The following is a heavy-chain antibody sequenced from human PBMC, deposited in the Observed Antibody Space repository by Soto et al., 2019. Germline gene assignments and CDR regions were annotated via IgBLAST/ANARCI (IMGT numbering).Heavy chain of an antibody. J-gene: IGHJ4*02. CDR3: ARSRSSGSIDY. D-gene: IGHD3-22*01. V-gene: IGHV1-2*04. CDR2: INPNSGGT. CDR1: GYTFTGYY. Sequence: ASVKVSCKASGYTFTGYYMHWVRQAPGQGLEWMGWINPNSGGTNYAQKFQGWVTMTRXXXXXXAXMXLSXXXSDDTAVYYCARSRSSGSIDYWGQGTLVTVSS.